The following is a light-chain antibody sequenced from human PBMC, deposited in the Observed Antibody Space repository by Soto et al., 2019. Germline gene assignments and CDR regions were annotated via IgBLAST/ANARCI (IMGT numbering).Light chain of an antibody. CDR1: SSDVGGYNY. CDR3: SSYAGSDNLV. V-gene: IGLV2-8*01. J-gene: IGLJ2*01. CDR2: EVS. Sequence: ALTQPPSASGSPGQSVTISCTGTSSDVGGYNYVSWYQHHPGKAPKLMIYEVSKRPSGVPDRFSGSKSGNTASLTVSGLQAEDEADYYCSSYAGSDNLVFGGGTKLTVL.